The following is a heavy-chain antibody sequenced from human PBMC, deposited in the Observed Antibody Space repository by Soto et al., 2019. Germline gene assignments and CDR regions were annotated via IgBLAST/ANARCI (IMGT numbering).Heavy chain of an antibody. V-gene: IGHV3-23*01. J-gene: IGHJ5*01. D-gene: IGHD1-26*01. CDR3: AREVGAPSGWLDS. CDR1: GFTFTHYA. CDR2: ISATGGLK. Sequence: EVQLSESGGRLGQPGGSLRLSCAASGFTFTHYAMTWVRQSPGKGLQWVSGISATGGLKYYADSVQGRFTISRDNSKNTLYLQMDNLRDEDTAIYYCAREVGAPSGWLDSWGQGTQVTVSS.